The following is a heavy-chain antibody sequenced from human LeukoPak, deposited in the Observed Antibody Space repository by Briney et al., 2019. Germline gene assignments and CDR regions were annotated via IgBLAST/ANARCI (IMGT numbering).Heavy chain of an antibody. V-gene: IGHV1-2*06. CDR3: ARDLGAKTGWWFDP. Sequence: ASVKVSCKASGYTFTGYYMHWERQAPGQGLEWMGRINPNSGGTNYAQKFQGRVTMTRDTSISTAYIELSRLRSDDTAVYYCARDLGAKTGWWFDPWGQGTLVSVSS. J-gene: IGHJ5*02. D-gene: IGHD1-26*01. CDR2: INPNSGGT. CDR1: GYTFTGYY.